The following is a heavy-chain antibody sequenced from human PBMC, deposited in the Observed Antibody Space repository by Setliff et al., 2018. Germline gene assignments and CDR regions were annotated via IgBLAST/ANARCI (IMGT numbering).Heavy chain of an antibody. J-gene: IGHJ4*02. CDR3: ARGSFPYDNSGFDY. D-gene: IGHD3-22*01. Sequence: SETLSLTCTVSGVSISSHYWSWVRQPPGKGLECIGDIYYTGSTKYNPSLWSRLTMSIDTSKKQFSLRLTSVSAADTAVYYCARGSFPYDNSGFDYWGQGTLVTVSS. CDR1: GVSISSHY. V-gene: IGHV4-59*11. CDR2: IYYTGST.